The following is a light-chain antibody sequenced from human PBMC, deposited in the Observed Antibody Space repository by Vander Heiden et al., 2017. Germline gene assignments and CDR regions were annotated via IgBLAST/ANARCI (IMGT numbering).Light chain of an antibody. J-gene: IGKJ3*01. CDR1: QGISSA. V-gene: IGKV1-13*02. CDR2: DAS. CDR3: QQFNSYLPFT. Sequence: AIQLTQSPSSLSASVGDRVTITCRASQGISSALAWYQQKPGKAPKLLIYDASSLESGVPSRFSGSGSGTDFTLTISSLQPEDFATYSCQQFNSYLPFTFGHGTKVDIK.